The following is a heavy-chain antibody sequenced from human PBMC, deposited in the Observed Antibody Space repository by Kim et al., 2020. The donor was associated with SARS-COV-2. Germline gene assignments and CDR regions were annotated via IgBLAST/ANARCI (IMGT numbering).Heavy chain of an antibody. J-gene: IGHJ6*02. CDR3: ASLYYYGSGSSYYYYGMDV. V-gene: IGHV1-18*04. CDR2: ISAYNGNT. D-gene: IGHD3-10*01. CDR1: GYTFTSYG. Sequence: ASVKVSCKASGYTFTSYGISWVRQAPGQGLEWMGWISAYNGNTNYAQKLQGRVTMTTDTSTSTAYMELRSLRSDDTAVYYCASLYYYGSGSSYYYYGMDVWGQGTTVTVSS.